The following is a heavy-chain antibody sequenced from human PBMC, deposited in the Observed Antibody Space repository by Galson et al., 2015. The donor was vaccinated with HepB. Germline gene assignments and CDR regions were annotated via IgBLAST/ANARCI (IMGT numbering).Heavy chain of an antibody. CDR2: ISLDGSNK. Sequence: SLRLSCAASGLSFSSSGMHWVRQAPGKGLEWVAVISLDGSNKYYADSVKSRFTISRDNSKNTLYLQMNRLRAEDTAIYYCAKEAGLFLYFGEFDYWGQGTLVTVSS. V-gene: IGHV3-30*18. CDR1: GLSFSSSG. J-gene: IGHJ4*02. CDR3: AKEAGLFLYFGEFDY. D-gene: IGHD3-10*01.